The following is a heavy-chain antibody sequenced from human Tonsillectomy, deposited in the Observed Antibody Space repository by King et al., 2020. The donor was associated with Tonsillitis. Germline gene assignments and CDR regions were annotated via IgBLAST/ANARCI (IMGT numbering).Heavy chain of an antibody. V-gene: IGHV1-2*02. CDR2: INPNSGGT. CDR1: GYTFTGYY. J-gene: IGHJ4*02. CDR3: ARAPRRGIAAAGTNY. D-gene: IGHD6-13*01. Sequence: VQLVESGAEVKKPGASVKVSCKASGYTFTGYYMHWVRQAPGQGLEWMGWINPNSGGTNYAQKFQGRVTMTRDTSISTAYMELSRLRSDATAVYYCARAPRRGIAAAGTNYWGQGTLVTVSS.